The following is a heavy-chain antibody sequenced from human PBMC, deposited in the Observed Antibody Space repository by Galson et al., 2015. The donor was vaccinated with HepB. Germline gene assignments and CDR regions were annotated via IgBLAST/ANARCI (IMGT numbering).Heavy chain of an antibody. V-gene: IGHV3-30*02. CDR2: IRYDGSNK. CDR1: GFTFSSYG. Sequence: SLRLSCAASGFTFSSYGMHWVRQAPGKGLEWVAFIRYDGSNKYYADSVKGRFTISRDNSKNTLYLQMNSLRAEDTAVYYCAKGGLPGRTFDYWGQGTLVTVSS. J-gene: IGHJ4*02. D-gene: IGHD2-21*02. CDR3: AKGGLPGRTFDY.